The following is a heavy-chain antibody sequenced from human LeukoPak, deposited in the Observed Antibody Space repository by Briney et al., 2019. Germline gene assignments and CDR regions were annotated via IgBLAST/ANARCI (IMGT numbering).Heavy chain of an antibody. Sequence: GASVKVSCKASGGTFSSYAISWVRQAPGQGLEWMGWISAYNGNTNYAQKLQGRVTMTTDTSTSTAYMELRSLRSDDTAVYYCARDGRYGSGSYYRSSNYYYYGMDVWGQGTTVTVSS. CDR3: ARDGRYGSGSYYRSSNYYYYGMDV. V-gene: IGHV1-18*01. CDR1: GGTFSSYA. CDR2: ISAYNGNT. J-gene: IGHJ6*02. D-gene: IGHD3-10*01.